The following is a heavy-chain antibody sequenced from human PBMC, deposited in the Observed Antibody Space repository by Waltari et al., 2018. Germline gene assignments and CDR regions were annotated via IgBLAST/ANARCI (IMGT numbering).Heavy chain of an antibody. CDR2: ISSSSSTI. CDR1: GFTFSSYS. CDR3: ARDRMVVAATPDAFDI. V-gene: IGHV3-48*01. J-gene: IGHJ3*02. Sequence: EVQLVESGGGLVQPGGSLRLSCAASGFTFSSYSMHWVSQAPGKGLEWVSYISSSSSTIYYADSVKGRFTISRDNAKNSLYLQMNSLRAEDTAVYYCARDRMVVAATPDAFDIWGQGTMVTVSS. D-gene: IGHD2-15*01.